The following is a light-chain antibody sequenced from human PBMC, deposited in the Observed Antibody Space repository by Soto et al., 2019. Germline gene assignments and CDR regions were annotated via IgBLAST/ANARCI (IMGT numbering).Light chain of an antibody. CDR2: GAS. CDR3: QQYGSSRFS. V-gene: IGKV3-20*01. J-gene: IGKJ3*01. Sequence: ATATLSCRASQSVRSTYLAWYQQKPGQAPRLLIYGASSRATGIPDRFNGSGSGTDFTLTISRLEPEDFAVYYCQQYGSSRFSFGPGTKVDIK. CDR1: QSVRSTY.